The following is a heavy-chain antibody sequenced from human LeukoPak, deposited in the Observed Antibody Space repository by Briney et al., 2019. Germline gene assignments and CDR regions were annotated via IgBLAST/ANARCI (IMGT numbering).Heavy chain of an antibody. CDR1: GGSINSGDYY. V-gene: IGHV4-30-4*08. Sequence: PSETLSLTCTVSGGSINSGDYYWSWIRQPPGKGLEWIGYIYYSGSTYYNPSLKSRVTISVDTSKNQFSLKLSSVTAADTAVYYCARVIRTSYYDFWSGYYRGNNWFDPWGQGTLVTVSS. CDR3: ARVIRTSYYDFWSGYYRGNNWFDP. J-gene: IGHJ5*02. CDR2: IYYSGST. D-gene: IGHD3-3*01.